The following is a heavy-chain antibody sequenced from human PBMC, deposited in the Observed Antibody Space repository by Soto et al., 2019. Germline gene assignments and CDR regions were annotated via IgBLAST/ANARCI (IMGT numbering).Heavy chain of an antibody. CDR2: IRNSGTST. J-gene: IGHJ4*02. D-gene: IGHD2-2*01. CDR1: GFTFSNYA. Sequence: EVQLLDSGGGLVQPGGSLRLSCAASGFTFSNYAMSWVRQAPGKGLEWVSSIRNSGTSTYYADSVKGRFTISRDNSKNALYLQMSSLRVEDTAVYYCAKYNLYCSSSNCYVFDFWRQGTLVTLSS. V-gene: IGHV3-23*01. CDR3: AKYNLYCSSSNCYVFDF.